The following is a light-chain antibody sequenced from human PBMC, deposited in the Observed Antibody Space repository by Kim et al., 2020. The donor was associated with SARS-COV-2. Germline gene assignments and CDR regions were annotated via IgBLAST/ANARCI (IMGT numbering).Light chain of an antibody. J-gene: IGLJ3*02. CDR3: QSYDSSLNANWV. CDR1: SSNIGAGYD. CDR2: GNS. V-gene: IGLV1-40*01. Sequence: QSVLTQPPSVSGAPGQRVTISCTGSSSNIGAGYDVHWYQQLPGTAPKLLIYGNSNRPSGVPDRFSGSKSGTSASLAITGLQAEDEADYYCQSYDSSLNANWVFGGGTKLTVL.